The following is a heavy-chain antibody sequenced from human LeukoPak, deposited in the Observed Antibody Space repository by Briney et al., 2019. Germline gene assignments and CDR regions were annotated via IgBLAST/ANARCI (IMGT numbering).Heavy chain of an antibody. CDR1: GGSFSTYY. CDR3: ARRTTVATLGY. D-gene: IGHD4-17*01. V-gene: IGHV4-34*01. Sequence: SETLSLTCAVYGGSFSTYYWNWIRQPPGKGLEWIGDINHTGSTNYNPSLKSRVTISIDTSKNQFSLKLSSVTAADTAVFYCARRTTVATLGYWGQGTLVTVSS. CDR2: INHTGST. J-gene: IGHJ4*02.